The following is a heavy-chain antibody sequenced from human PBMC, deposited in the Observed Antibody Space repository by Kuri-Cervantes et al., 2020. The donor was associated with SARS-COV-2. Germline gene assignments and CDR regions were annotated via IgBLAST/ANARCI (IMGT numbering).Heavy chain of an antibody. CDR3: AHMGSYYGITRVADY. CDR2: IYWDDDK. V-gene: IGHV2-5*02. J-gene: IGHJ4*02. Sequence: SGPTLVKPTETLTVTCTFSGFSISNNPGGVGWVRQPPGQALEWLAVIYWDDDKRYSPSLKSRLSITKDIYKNQVVLTMTNNEPVDTATYYCAHMGSYYGITRVADYWGQGTRVTVSS. D-gene: IGHD3-10*01. CDR1: GFSISNNPGG.